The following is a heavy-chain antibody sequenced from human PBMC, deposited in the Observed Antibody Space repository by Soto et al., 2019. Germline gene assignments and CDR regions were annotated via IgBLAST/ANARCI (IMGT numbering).Heavy chain of an antibody. V-gene: IGHV2-5*02. CDR3: EHRRGGVCWNDGDFHF. D-gene: IGHD1-1*01. CDR1: GFSLASRPVG. CDR2: IYWDDDK. Sequence: QITLKESGPPLVKSTETLTLTCSFSGFSLASRPVGVGWIRQPPGKALERLALIYWDDDKRYSRSLRSRLAITHDTSKKHVVLTNTHVVPMTTARYYREHRRGGVCWNDGDFHFWGQGTLGT. J-gene: IGHJ4*02.